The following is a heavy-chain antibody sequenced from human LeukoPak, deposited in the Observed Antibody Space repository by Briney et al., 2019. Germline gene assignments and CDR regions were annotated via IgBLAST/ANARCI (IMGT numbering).Heavy chain of an antibody. CDR2: ISSSSSYI. CDR3: ARTDIVVVPAAHEPELAEYFQH. Sequence: PGGSLRLSCAASGFTFSSYSMNWVRQAPGKGLEWVSSISSSSSYIYYADSVKGRFTISRDYAKNSLYLQMNSLRAEDTAVYYCARTDIVVVPAAHEPELAEYFQHWGQGTLVTVSS. V-gene: IGHV3-21*01. D-gene: IGHD2-2*01. J-gene: IGHJ1*01. CDR1: GFTFSSYS.